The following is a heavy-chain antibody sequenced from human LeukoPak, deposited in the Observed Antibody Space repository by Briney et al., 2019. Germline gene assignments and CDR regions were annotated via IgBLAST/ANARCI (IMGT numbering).Heavy chain of an antibody. CDR2: INYSGRT. J-gene: IGHJ3*02. CDR1: GGSIRTYY. Sequence: PSETLSLTCTVSGGSIRTYYWSWIRQPPGKGPEWIASINYSGRTKYNPSLQSRLTVSLDTSKNLFSLQLISVTAADTAGYYCARLVGYDNGGDPDIFDMWGQGTMVTVSS. D-gene: IGHD3-22*01. V-gene: IGHV4-59*01. CDR3: ARLVGYDNGGDPDIFDM.